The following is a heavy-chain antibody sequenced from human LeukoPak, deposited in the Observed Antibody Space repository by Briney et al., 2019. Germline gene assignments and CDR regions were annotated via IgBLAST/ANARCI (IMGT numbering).Heavy chain of an antibody. V-gene: IGHV3-21*01. CDR2: ISSSSSYI. CDR1: GFTSSSYA. Sequence: PGGSLRLSCAASGFTSSSYAMSWVRQAPGKGLEWVSSISSSSSYIYYADSVKGRFTISRGNAKNSLYLQMNSLRAEDTAVYYCATGGSGYDSPFDNWGQGTLVTVSS. J-gene: IGHJ4*02. D-gene: IGHD5-12*01. CDR3: ATGGSGYDSPFDN.